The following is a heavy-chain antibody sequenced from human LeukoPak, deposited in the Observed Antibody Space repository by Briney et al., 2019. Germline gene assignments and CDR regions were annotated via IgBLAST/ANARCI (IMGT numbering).Heavy chain of an antibody. CDR3: ARDTAMAPFDY. D-gene: IGHD5-18*01. CDR2: IIPIFGIA. Sequence: SVKVPCKASGGTFSSYAISWVRQAPGQGLEWMGRIIPIFGIANYVQKFQGRVTITADKSTSTAYMELSSLRSEDTAVYYCARDTAMAPFDYWGQGTLVTVSS. J-gene: IGHJ4*02. CDR1: GGTFSSYA. V-gene: IGHV1-69*04.